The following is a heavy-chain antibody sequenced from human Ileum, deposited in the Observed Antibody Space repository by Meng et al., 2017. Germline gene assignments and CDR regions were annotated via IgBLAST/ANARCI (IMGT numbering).Heavy chain of an antibody. CDR3: ARVDRSGYDEEPFDY. D-gene: IGHD5-12*01. Sequence: ASVKVSCKASGYTFTGYYMHWVRPAPGQGLEWMGRINPNSGGTNYAQKFQGRVTMTRDTSISTAYMELSRLRSDDTAVYYCARVDRSGYDEEPFDYWGQGTLVTVSS. CDR2: INPNSGGT. CDR1: GYTFTGYY. V-gene: IGHV1-2*06. J-gene: IGHJ4*02.